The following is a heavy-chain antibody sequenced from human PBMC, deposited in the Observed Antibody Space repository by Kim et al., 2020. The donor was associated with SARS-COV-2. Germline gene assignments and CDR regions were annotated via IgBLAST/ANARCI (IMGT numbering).Heavy chain of an antibody. Sequence: AAPVKGRFTISRDNAKNSLYLQMNSLRDEDTAVYYCAREFYDSSGYIFDYWGQGTLVTVSS. D-gene: IGHD3-22*01. CDR3: AREFYDSSGYIFDY. V-gene: IGHV3-48*02. J-gene: IGHJ4*02.